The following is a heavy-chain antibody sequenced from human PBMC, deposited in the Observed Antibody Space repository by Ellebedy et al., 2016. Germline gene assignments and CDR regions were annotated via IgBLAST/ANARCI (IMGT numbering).Heavy chain of an antibody. Sequence: SETLSLXXTVSGGSMRSGGYYWSWIRQPAGKGLEWIGRVYATGSTNYNPSFESRVTMSIDTSKKQFSLNLSSVTAADTAVYYCARVESTYHWFEPGAREPWSPSPQ. CDR2: VYATGST. CDR1: GGSMRSGGYY. D-gene: IGHD2-21*01. CDR3: ARVESTYHWFEP. V-gene: IGHV4-61*02. J-gene: IGHJ5*02.